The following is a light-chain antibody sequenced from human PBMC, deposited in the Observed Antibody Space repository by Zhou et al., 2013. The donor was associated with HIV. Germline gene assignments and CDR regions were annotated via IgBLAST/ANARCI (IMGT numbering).Light chain of an antibody. CDR2: GAS. CDR3: QQYNKWPRT. CDR1: QSVSSN. V-gene: IGKV3-15*01. Sequence: EIVMTQSPGTLSVSPGERATLSCRASQSVSSNLAWYQQKPGQAPRVLIYGASTRATGIPARFSGSGSGTEFTLTISSLQSGDFAIYYCQQYNKWPRTFGQGTKVEIE. J-gene: IGKJ1*01.